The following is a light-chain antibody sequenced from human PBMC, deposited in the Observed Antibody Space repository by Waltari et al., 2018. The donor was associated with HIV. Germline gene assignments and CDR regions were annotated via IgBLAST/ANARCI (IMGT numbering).Light chain of an antibody. Sequence: DIVLTQSPATLSLSPGERATLSCRASQSVTTYLAWYQQKPGQAPRLLIYDASNRASGIPARFSGSGSGTDFTPTISSLEPEDFAVYYCQQRSKWPPLTFGGGTKVEIK. CDR3: QQRSKWPPLT. J-gene: IGKJ4*01. V-gene: IGKV3-11*01. CDR2: DAS. CDR1: QSVTTY.